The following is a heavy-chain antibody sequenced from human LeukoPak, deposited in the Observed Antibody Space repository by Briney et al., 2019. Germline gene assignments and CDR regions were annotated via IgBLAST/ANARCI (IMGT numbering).Heavy chain of an antibody. D-gene: IGHD6-13*01. Sequence: GGSLRLSCAVSGFTFSNYWMSCVRQAPGKGLEWVANIKQDGSEKYYVDSVKGRFTISRDNAKNSLYLQMHSLRAEDTAVYYCALDSSSWYRVPFDYWGQGTLVTVSS. CDR1: GFTFSNYW. V-gene: IGHV3-7*01. CDR2: IKQDGSEK. J-gene: IGHJ4*02. CDR3: ALDSSSWYRVPFDY.